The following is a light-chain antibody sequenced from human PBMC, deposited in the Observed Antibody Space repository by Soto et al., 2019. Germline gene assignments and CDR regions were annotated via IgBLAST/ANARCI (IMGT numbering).Light chain of an antibody. CDR1: QTIYSS. V-gene: IGKV3-15*01. Sequence: IGMTQSPATLSVSPGERVTLSCRASQTIYSSVAWYQQRPGQSPRLLIYHASSRATGIPARFSGSGSGTEFTLTINSLQSEDFAVYYCQQYQNLWTFGQGTKVDIK. J-gene: IGKJ1*01. CDR3: QQYQNLWT. CDR2: HAS.